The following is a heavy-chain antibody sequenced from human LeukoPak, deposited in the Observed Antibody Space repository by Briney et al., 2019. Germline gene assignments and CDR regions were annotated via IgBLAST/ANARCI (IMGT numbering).Heavy chain of an antibody. V-gene: IGHV4-59*08. D-gene: IGHD6-6*01. Sequence: SETLSLTCTVSGGSISSYYWSWIRQPPGKGLEWIGYIYYSGSTNYNPSLKSRVTMFVDMSKNQFSLRLSSVTAADTAVYYCARHRAYSSSSPFDYWGQGTLVTVSS. CDR1: GGSISSYY. CDR2: IYYSGST. J-gene: IGHJ4*02. CDR3: ARHRAYSSSSPFDY.